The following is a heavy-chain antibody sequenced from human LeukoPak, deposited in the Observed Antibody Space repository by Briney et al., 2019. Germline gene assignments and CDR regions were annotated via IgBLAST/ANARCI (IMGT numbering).Heavy chain of an antibody. Sequence: PGGSLRLSCAASGFTFSSYGIHWVRQAPGKGLEWVAFIRYDGSNKYYADSVKGRFTISRDNSKNTLYLQMNSLRAEDTAVYYCXKDXXPPYXGGDCRDVFDIWGQGTTVTVSS. V-gene: IGHV3-30*02. J-gene: IGHJ3*02. CDR3: XKDXXPPYXGGDCRDVFDI. CDR2: IRYDGSNK. CDR1: GFTFSSYG. D-gene: IGHD2-21*02.